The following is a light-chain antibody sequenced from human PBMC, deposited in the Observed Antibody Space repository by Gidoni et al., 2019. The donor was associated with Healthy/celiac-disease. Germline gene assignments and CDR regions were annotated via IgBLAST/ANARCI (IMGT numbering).Light chain of an antibody. CDR1: TSDVGVYNY. J-gene: IGLJ3*02. CDR3: SSYTTSRTVV. V-gene: IGLV2-14*01. CDR2: DVS. Sequence: SALTQPACVSGSPGPSITISCTGTTSDVGVYNYVSWYQQHPGKAPKLLIYDVSHRPSGVSNRFSGSKSGNTASLTISGLQADDEADYYCSSYTTSRTVVLGGGTKLTVL.